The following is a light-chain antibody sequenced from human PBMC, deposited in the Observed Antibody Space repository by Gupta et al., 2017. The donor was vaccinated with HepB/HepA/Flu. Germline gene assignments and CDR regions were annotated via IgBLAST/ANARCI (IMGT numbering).Light chain of an antibody. J-gene: IGLJ2*01. CDR2: EVI. CDR1: SSDVGSYNL. CDR3: STDAGSNSVV. V-gene: IGLV2-23*02. Sequence: SALPQPASVSGSPGQSITISCTGSSSDVGSYNLVSWYQKYPGQAPKLKIHEVIKRPAGVSGRFSASKSGDTASLTISVPEEEDAADYYPSTDAGSNSVVFGGGTKLTVL.